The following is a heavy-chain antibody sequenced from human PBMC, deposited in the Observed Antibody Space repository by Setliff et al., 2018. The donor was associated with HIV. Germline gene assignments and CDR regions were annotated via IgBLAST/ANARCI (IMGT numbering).Heavy chain of an antibody. CDR3: SKSMKFYYYGLDV. CDR1: GYDFTGYQ. Sequence: ASVKVSCKASGYDFTGYQIHWVRQAPGQGLEWLGWINPHTGATNYAQNFQGRVIMTREKSISTAYLDLSGLRSDDTAVYYCSKSMKFYYYGLDVWGPGTAVTVSS. J-gene: IGHJ6*02. V-gene: IGHV1-2*02. CDR2: INPHTGAT. D-gene: IGHD2-8*01.